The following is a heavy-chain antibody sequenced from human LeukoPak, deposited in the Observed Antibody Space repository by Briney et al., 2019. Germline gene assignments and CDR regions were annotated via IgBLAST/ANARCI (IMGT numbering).Heavy chain of an antibody. J-gene: IGHJ1*01. CDR2: INTNTGNP. V-gene: IGHV7-4-1*02. D-gene: IGHD3-10*01. CDR1: GYTFTSYA. CDR3: ARGGTMVRGVIEYFRH. Sequence: GASVKVSCKASGYTFTSYAMNWVRQAPGQGLEWMGWINTNTGNPTYAQGFTGRFVFSLDTSVSTAYLQISSLKAEDTAVYYCARGGTMVRGVIEYFRHWGQGTLVTVSS.